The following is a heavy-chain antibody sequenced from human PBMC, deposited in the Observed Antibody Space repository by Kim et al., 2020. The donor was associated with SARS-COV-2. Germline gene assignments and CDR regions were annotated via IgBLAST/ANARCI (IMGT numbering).Heavy chain of an antibody. J-gene: IGHJ4*02. D-gene: IGHD6-19*01. Sequence: ASVKVSCKASGYTFTSYGISWVRQAPGQGLEWMGWISAYNGNTNYAQKLQGRVTMTTDTSTSTAYMELRSLRSDDTAVYYCARDPRHSSGWYRNFDYWGQGTLVTVSS. V-gene: IGHV1-18*04. CDR2: ISAYNGNT. CDR1: GYTFTSYG. CDR3: ARDPRHSSGWYRNFDY.